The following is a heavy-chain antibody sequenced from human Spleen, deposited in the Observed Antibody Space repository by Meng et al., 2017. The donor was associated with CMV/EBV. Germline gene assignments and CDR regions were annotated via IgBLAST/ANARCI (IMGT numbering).Heavy chain of an antibody. J-gene: IGHJ4*02. Sequence: GGSLRLSCAASGFTFGGYWMTWVRQPPGKGLEWVANIKRDGSEQYYADSVKGRFIISRDNAKNSLFLQMNSLRAEDTAVYYCARSFEYWGQGTLVTVSS. CDR1: GFTFGGYW. CDR2: IKRDGSEQ. CDR3: ARSFEY. V-gene: IGHV3-7*01.